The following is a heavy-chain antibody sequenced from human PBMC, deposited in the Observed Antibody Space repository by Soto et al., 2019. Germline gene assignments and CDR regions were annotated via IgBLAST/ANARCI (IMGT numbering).Heavy chain of an antibody. CDR1: GGSISSGGYS. Sequence: SETLSLTCAVSGGSISSGGYSWSWIRQPPGKGLEWIGYMYHSGSTYYNPSLKSRVTISIDRSKNQFSLKLSSVTAADTAVYYCARRGPVAGKTIFYYWGQGTLVTVSS. V-gene: IGHV4-30-2*01. CDR2: MYHSGST. D-gene: IGHD6-13*01. CDR3: ARRGPVAGKTIFYY. J-gene: IGHJ4*02.